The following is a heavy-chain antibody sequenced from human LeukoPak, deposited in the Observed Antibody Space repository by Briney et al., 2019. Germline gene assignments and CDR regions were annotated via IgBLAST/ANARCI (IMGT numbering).Heavy chain of an antibody. D-gene: IGHD4-23*01. CDR3: VKGGGNVRRYFEY. Sequence: PGGSLRLSCAASGFTFSSYAMTWVRQAPGKGLEWASSISVNGGTTYYADSVKGRFTISRDSSKNTLYLQMNSLRAEDTAVYYCVKGGGNVRRYFEYWGQGTLVTVSS. V-gene: IGHV3-23*01. CDR2: ISVNGGTT. J-gene: IGHJ4*02. CDR1: GFTFSSYA.